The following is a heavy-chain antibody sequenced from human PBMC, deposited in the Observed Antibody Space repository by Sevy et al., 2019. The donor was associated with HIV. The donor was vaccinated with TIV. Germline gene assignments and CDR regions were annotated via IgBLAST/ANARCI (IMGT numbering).Heavy chain of an antibody. V-gene: IGHV1-8*01. CDR1: GYTFTSYD. CDR2: MNPNSGNT. CDR3: ARPRGLYDFWSGYYTGNGMDV. Sequence: ASVKVSCKASGYTFTSYDINWVRQATGQGLEWMGWMNPNSGNTGYAQKFQGRVTMTRNTSISTAYMELSSLRSEDTAVYYCARPRGLYDFWSGYYTGNGMDVWGQGTTVTVSS. J-gene: IGHJ6*02. D-gene: IGHD3-3*01.